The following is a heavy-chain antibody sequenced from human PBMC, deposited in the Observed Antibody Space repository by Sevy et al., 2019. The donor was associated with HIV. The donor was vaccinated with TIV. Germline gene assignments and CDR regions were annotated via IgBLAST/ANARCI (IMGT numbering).Heavy chain of an antibody. D-gene: IGHD3-22*01. CDR3: ARRGIDYDSTIHAFDI. V-gene: IGHV1-69*13. J-gene: IGHJ3*02. Sequence: ASVKVSCKASGGTFSSYAISWVRQAPGQGLEWMGGIIPIFGTANYAQKFQGRVTITADESTSTAYMELSSLRSEDTAVYYCARRGIDYDSTIHAFDIWGQGTMDTVSS. CDR2: IIPIFGTA. CDR1: GGTFSSYA.